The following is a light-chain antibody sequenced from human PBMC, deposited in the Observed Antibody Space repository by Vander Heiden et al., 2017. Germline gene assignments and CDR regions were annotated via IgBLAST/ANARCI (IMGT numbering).Light chain of an antibody. CDR1: RSNIGTGYD. V-gene: IGLV1-40*01. J-gene: IGLJ3*02. Sequence: QSVLTQPPAASGAPAQGVTISCTGSRSNIGTGYDVHWYQQRPGTAPKLLIYDTNNRPSGVPARFSGSKSGTSVSLAITGLQAEDEADYYCQAYDSRVSGWVFGGGTRLTVL. CDR2: DTN. CDR3: QAYDSRVSGWV.